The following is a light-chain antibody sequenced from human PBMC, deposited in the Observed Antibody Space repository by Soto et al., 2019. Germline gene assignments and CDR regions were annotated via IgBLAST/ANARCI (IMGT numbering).Light chain of an antibody. Sequence: PGERATLSCRAGQSVSSSYLAWYQQKPGQAPRLLIYGASSRATGVPDRFSGSGSGTDFTLTISRLEPEDFAVYYCQQYGSQSWTFGQGTKVEIK. CDR2: GAS. J-gene: IGKJ1*01. CDR1: QSVSSSY. V-gene: IGKV3-20*01. CDR3: QQYGSQSWT.